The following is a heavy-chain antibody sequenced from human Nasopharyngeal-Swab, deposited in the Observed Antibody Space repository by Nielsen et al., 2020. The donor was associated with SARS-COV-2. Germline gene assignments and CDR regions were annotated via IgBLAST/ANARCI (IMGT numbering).Heavy chain of an antibody. D-gene: IGHD3-3*01. CDR3: ARARLHYDFWSGSLWYYGMDV. CDR2: TYYRSKWYN. V-gene: IGHV6-1*01. Sequence: WTRQSPSRGLEWLGRTYYRSKWYNDYAVSVKSRITINPDTSKNQFSLQLNSVTPEDTAVYYCARARLHYDFWSGSLWYYGMDVWGQGTTVTVSS. J-gene: IGHJ6*02.